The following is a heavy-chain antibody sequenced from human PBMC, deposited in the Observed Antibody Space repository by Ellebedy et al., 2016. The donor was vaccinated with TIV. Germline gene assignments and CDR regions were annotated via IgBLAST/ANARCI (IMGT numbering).Heavy chain of an antibody. Sequence: MPSETLSLTCAVYGGSFSGYYWSWIRQPPGKGLEWIGEINHSGSTNYNPSLKSRVTISVDTSKNQFSLKLSSVTAADTAVYYCARVRGSGWYRRAGSWFDPWGQGTLVTVSS. CDR2: INHSGST. CDR3: ARVRGSGWYRRAGSWFDP. V-gene: IGHV4-34*01. CDR1: GGSFSGYY. D-gene: IGHD6-19*01. J-gene: IGHJ5*02.